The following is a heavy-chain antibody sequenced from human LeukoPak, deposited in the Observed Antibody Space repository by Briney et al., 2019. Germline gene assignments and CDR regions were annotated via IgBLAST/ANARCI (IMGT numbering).Heavy chain of an antibody. V-gene: IGHV3-48*02. CDR3: ARDPAGYYYLSGNYRGIYLYFDL. CDR1: GFDFNIYA. D-gene: IGHD3-10*01. CDR2: VSNSGSTI. Sequence: GGSLRLSCAASGFDFNIYAMHWVRQAPGKGLEWISYVSNSGSTIKYADSVKGRFTISRDNAKNSLYLQVESLRDEDTATYYCARDPAGYYYLSGNYRGIYLYFDLWGRGTLVTVSS. J-gene: IGHJ2*01.